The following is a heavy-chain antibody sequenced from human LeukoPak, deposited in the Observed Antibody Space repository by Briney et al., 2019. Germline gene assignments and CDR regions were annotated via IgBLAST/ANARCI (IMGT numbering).Heavy chain of an antibody. V-gene: IGHV3-23*01. D-gene: IGHD2-2*01. CDR2: ISGSGGST. CDR3: AKDGRGGDCTSASCTNWFGP. CDR1: GFTFSSYA. J-gene: IGHJ5*02. Sequence: GGSLRLSCAASGFTFSSYAMSWVRQAPGKGLEWGSAISGSGGSTYYADSVKGRFTISRDNSKNTLYLQMNSLRAKDTAVYYCAKDGRGGDCTSASCTNWFGPWGQGTLVTVSS.